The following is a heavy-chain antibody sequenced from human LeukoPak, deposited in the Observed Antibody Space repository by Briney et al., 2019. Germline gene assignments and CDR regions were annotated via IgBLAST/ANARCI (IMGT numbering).Heavy chain of an antibody. CDR3: ARDRYMSI. J-gene: IGHJ4*02. Sequence: GALRLSCAASGFRFSSYLMTWVRQAPGKGLEWVANIKEDESEKYYVAAVKGRFTISSDNVKNSLQLQMSSLRADDTVVYFCARDRYMSIWGQGILVTVSS. CDR2: IKEDESEK. D-gene: IGHD3-9*01. V-gene: IGHV3-7*01. CDR1: GFRFSSYL.